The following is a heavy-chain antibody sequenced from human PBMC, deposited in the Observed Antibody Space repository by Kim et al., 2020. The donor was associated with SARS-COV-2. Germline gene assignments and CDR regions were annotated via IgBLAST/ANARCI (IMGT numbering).Heavy chain of an antibody. CDR3: EKEGSRGTKDPFDI. D-gene: IGHD2-15*01. J-gene: IGHJ3*02. Sequence: AGHGKGRFTSARDNSKNTLYLQMNSLRAEDTAVYYCEKEGSRGTKDPFDIWGQGTMVTVSS. V-gene: IGHV3-23*01.